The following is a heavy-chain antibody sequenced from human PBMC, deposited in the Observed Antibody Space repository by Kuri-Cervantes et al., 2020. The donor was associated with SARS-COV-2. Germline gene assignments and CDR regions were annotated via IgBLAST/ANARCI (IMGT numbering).Heavy chain of an antibody. Sequence: GESLKISCAASGFTFSSYEMNWVRQAPGKGLEWVSYISSSGSTIYYADSVKGRFTISRDNAKHSLYLQMNSLRAEDTAVYYCARDQSLYYGSAYYFDYWGQGTLVTVSS. J-gene: IGHJ4*02. V-gene: IGHV3-48*03. D-gene: IGHD3-10*01. CDR3: ARDQSLYYGSAYYFDY. CDR2: ISSSGSTI. CDR1: GFTFSSYE.